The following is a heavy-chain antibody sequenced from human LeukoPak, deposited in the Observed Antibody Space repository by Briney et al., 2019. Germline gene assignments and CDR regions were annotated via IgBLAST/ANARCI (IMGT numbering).Heavy chain of an antibody. Sequence: ASVKLSCKASGYTFNRYSISWVRQAPGQGLEWMGWINAYNGNTNYAQKSQGRVTVTTDTSTSTAYMELRSLRSDDTAVYYCARHLYGDYFFDYWGQGTLITVSS. CDR1: GYTFNRYS. D-gene: IGHD4-17*01. V-gene: IGHV1-18*01. J-gene: IGHJ4*02. CDR3: ARHLYGDYFFDY. CDR2: INAYNGNT.